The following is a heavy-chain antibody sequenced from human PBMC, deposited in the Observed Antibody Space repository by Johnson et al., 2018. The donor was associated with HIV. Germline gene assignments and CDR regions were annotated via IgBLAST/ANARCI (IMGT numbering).Heavy chain of an antibody. CDR1: GFTFSSYW. J-gene: IGHJ3*02. V-gene: IGHV3-7*01. Sequence: VQLVESGGTLIQPGGSLRLSCAASGFTFSSYWMGWVRQAPGNGLEWVANIKQDGREQYCVDSLKGRFTISIDNAKNSLYLQMNRLRAEDTAVYYCAREIIFRGSFDIWGQGTMVTVSS. CDR2: IKQDGREQ. D-gene: IGHD3-10*01. CDR3: AREIIFRGSFDI.